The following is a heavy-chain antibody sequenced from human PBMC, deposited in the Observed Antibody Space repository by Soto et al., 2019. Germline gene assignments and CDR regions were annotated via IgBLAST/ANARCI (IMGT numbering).Heavy chain of an antibody. D-gene: IGHD1-26*01. CDR2: IYYSGST. CDR3: ARVGGVGATALDY. V-gene: IGHV4-31*03. CDR1: GGSIRSGGYY. J-gene: IGHJ4*02. Sequence: SETLSLTCTFSGGSIRSGGYYWSWIRQHPGKGLEWIGYIYYSGSTYYNPSLKSRVTISVDTSKNQFSLKLSSVTAADTAVYYCARVGGVGATALDYWGQGTLVTVSS.